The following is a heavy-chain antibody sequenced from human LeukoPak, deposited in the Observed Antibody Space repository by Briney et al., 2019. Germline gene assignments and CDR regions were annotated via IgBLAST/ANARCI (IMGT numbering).Heavy chain of an antibody. CDR1: GYTFTSYD. V-gene: IGHV1-8*01. Sequence: ASVKVSCKASGYTFTSYDINWVRQATGQGLEWMGWMNPNSANTGYAQKFQGRVTMTRNTSISTAYMELSSLMTEDAAVYYCATERQGAFDIWGQGTMVTVSS. CDR2: MNPNSANT. CDR3: ATERQGAFDI. J-gene: IGHJ3*02.